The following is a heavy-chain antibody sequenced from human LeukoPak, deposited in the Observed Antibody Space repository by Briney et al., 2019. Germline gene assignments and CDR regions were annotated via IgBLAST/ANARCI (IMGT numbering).Heavy chain of an antibody. J-gene: IGHJ4*02. CDR2: IYYSGST. D-gene: IGHD3/OR15-3a*01. CDR1: GGSISSGGYY. V-gene: IGHV4-31*03. CDR3: ARDSRAGLDY. Sequence: TLSLTCTVSGGSISSGGYYWSWIRQHPGKGLEWIGYIYYSGSTYYNPSLKSRVTISVDTSKNQFSLKLSSVTAADTAVYYCARDSRAGLDYWGQGTLVTVSS.